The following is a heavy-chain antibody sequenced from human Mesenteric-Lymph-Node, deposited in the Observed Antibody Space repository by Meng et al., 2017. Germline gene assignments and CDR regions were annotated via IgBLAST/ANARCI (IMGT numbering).Heavy chain of an antibody. CDR2: IKPDGSDK. J-gene: IGHJ4*02. V-gene: IGHV3-7*01. Sequence: GESLKISCAASKFTFSNFWMGWVRQSPGKGLEWVGSIKPDGSDKYYVDSLEGQFTISRDNAKNSLYLQLNSLTADDTAVYYCARGVDYSTDYWGQGTLVTVSS. CDR1: KFTFSNFW. CDR3: ARGVDYSTDY. D-gene: IGHD2-15*01.